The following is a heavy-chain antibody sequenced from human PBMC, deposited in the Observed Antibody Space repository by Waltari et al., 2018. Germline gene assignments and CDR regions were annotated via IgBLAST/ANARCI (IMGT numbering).Heavy chain of an antibody. CDR3: ARGFSLRYFDL. CDR2: IYHSGST. CDR1: GYSISSGYY. Sequence: QVQLQESGPGLVKPSETLSLTCAVSGYSISSGYYWGWIRQPPGKGLEWIGSIYHSGSTYYNPSLKSRVTISVDTSKNQFSLKLSFVTAADTAVYYCARGFSLRYFDLWGRGTLVTVSS. J-gene: IGHJ2*01. V-gene: IGHV4-38-2*01.